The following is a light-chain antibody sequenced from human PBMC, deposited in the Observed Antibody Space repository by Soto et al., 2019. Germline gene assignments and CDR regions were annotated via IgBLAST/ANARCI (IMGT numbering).Light chain of an antibody. Sequence: DIQMTQSPSSLSASVGDRVTITCRASQDISHYLAWYQQKPGKVPKLLIYAASTLQSGVPSRFSGSGSGTDFTLTISSLQPEDGATYYCQKYDSAPLTFGPGTKVHIK. CDR3: QKYDSAPLT. V-gene: IGKV1-27*01. CDR2: AAS. CDR1: QDISHY. J-gene: IGKJ3*01.